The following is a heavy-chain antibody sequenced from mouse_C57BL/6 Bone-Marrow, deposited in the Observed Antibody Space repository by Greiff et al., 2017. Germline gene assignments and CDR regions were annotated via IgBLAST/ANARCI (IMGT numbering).Heavy chain of an antibody. J-gene: IGHJ1*03. D-gene: IGHD1-1*01. CDR3: TTFYGSSYLRYFDV. Sequence: VQLKESGAELVRPGASVKLSCTASGFNIKDDYMHWVKQRPEQGLEWIGWIDPENGDTEYASKFQGKATITADKSSNTAYLQLSSLTSADTAVYYCTTFYGSSYLRYFDVWGTGTTVTVSS. CDR1: GFNIKDDY. CDR2: IDPENGDT. V-gene: IGHV14-4*01.